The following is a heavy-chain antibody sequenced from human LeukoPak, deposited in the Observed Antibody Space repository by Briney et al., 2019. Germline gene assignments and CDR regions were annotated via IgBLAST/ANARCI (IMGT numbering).Heavy chain of an antibody. Sequence: GGSLRLSCAASGFTFSSYSMNWVRQAPGKGLEWVSSISSSSSYIYYADSVKGRFTISRDNAKNSLYLQMNSMRAEDTAVYYCARGPAATPLRMDVWGQGTMVTVSS. CDR2: ISSSSSYI. D-gene: IGHD2-15*01. J-gene: IGHJ6*02. CDR1: GFTFSSYS. V-gene: IGHV3-21*01. CDR3: ARGPAATPLRMDV.